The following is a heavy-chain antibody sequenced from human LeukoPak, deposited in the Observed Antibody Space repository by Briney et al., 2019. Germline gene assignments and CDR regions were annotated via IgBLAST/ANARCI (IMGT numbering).Heavy chain of an antibody. CDR3: ARTRGTTLILGSPFDV. V-gene: IGHV5-51*01. J-gene: IGHJ3*01. CDR2: IYPGDSDT. D-gene: IGHD1-7*01. CDR1: GYTFANHW. Sequence: GESLKVSCRASGYTFANHWTIWVRQMPGKGLEGMGSIYPGDSDTRHSPSLQGLVTISADKSISTAFLQWNTLKPSDTATYYCARTRGTTLILGSPFDVWGQGTMVTVSS.